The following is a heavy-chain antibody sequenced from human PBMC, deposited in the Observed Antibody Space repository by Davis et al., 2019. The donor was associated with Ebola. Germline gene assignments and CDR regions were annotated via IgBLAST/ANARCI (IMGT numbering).Heavy chain of an antibody. CDR3: ARGFVDIVATITYYYYYYMDV. CDR2: ISAYNGNT. D-gene: IGHD5-12*01. V-gene: IGHV1-18*04. Sequence: ASVKVSCKASGYTFTSYGISWVRQAPGQGLEWMGWISAYNGNTNYAQKLQGRVTMTTDTSTSTAYMELRSLRSDDTAVYYCARGFVDIVATITYYYYYYMDVWGKGTTVTVSS. J-gene: IGHJ6*03. CDR1: GYTFTSYG.